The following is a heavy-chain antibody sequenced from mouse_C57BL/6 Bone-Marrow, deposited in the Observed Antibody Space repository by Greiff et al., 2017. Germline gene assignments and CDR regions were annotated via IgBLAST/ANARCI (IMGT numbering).Heavy chain of an antibody. J-gene: IGHJ1*03. D-gene: IGHD2-12*01. CDR1: GYTFTSYW. CDR3: ARDLYPYWYFDV. Sequence: QVQLQQPGAELVRPGSSVKLSCKASGYTFTSYWMDWVKQRPGQGLEWIGNIYPSDSETHYNQKFKDKATLTVDKSSSTAYMQLSSLTSEDSAVYYCARDLYPYWYFDVWGTGTTVTVSS. CDR2: IYPSDSET. V-gene: IGHV1-61*01.